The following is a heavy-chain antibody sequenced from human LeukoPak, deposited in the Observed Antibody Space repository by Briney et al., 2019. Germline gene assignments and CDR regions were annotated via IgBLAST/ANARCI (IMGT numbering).Heavy chain of an antibody. CDR1: GFTFDDYA. CDR2: ISWNSGSI. V-gene: IGHV3-9*01. CDR3: ARSPVGYYGSGSYWSRYYYYYGMDV. Sequence: GGSLRLSCAASGFTFDDYAMHWVRQAPGKGLEWVSGISWNSGSIGYADSVKGRFTISRDNAKNSLYLQMNSLRAGDTAVYYCARSPVGYYGSGSYWSRYYYYYGMDVWGQGTTVTVSS. J-gene: IGHJ6*02. D-gene: IGHD3-10*01.